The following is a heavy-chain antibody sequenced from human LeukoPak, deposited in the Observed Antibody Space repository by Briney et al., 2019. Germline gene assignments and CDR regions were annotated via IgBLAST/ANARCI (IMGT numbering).Heavy chain of an antibody. Sequence: PGGSLRLSCAASGFTFSSYGMHWVRQAPGKGLEWVAVIWYDGSNKYYADSVKGRFTTSRDNSKNTLYLQMNSLRAEDTAVYYCASSAHHYWYFDLWGRGTLVTVSS. CDR1: GFTFSSYG. CDR3: ASSAHHYWYFDL. J-gene: IGHJ2*01. V-gene: IGHV3-33*01. CDR2: IWYDGSNK.